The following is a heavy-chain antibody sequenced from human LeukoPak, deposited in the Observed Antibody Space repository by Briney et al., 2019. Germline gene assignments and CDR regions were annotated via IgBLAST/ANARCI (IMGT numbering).Heavy chain of an antibody. Sequence: GGSLRLSCAASGFTVSSNYMSWVRQAPGKGLEWVSVIYSGGGTYYADSVKGRFTISRDNSKNTLYLQMNSLRAEDTAVYYCARASSTGRLYYYYYMDVWGKGTTVTVSS. D-gene: IGHD6-19*01. V-gene: IGHV3-53*01. CDR1: GFTVSSNY. CDR3: ARASSTGRLYYYYYMDV. CDR2: IYSGGGT. J-gene: IGHJ6*03.